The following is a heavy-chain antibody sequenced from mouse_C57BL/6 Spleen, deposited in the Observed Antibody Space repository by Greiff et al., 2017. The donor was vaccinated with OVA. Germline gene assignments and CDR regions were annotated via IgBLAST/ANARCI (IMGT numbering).Heavy chain of an antibody. CDR2: IRNKANGYTT. Sequence: EVQRVESGGGLVQPGGSLSLSCAASGFTFTDYYMSWVRQPPGKALEWLGFIRNKANGYTTEYSASVKGRFTISRDNSQSILYLQMNALRAEDSATYYCARRSGYYTLDYWGQGTTLTVSS. CDR1: GFTFTDYY. J-gene: IGHJ2*01. CDR3: ARRSGYYTLDY. V-gene: IGHV7-3*01. D-gene: IGHD3-1*01.